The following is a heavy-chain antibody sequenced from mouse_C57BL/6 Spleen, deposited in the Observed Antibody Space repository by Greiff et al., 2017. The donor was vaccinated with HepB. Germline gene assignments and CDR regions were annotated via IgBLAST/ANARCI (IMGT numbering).Heavy chain of an antibody. J-gene: IGHJ2*01. CDR3: ARPHYYGSSSYYFDY. V-gene: IGHV1-26*01. CDR2: INPNNGGT. Sequence: EVQLQQSGPELVKPGASVKISCKASGYTFTDYYMNWVKQSHGKSLEWIGDINPNNGGTSYNQKFKGKATLTVDKSSSTAYMELRSLTSEDSAVYYCARPHYYGSSSYYFDYWGQGTTLTVSS. D-gene: IGHD1-1*01. CDR1: GYTFTDYY.